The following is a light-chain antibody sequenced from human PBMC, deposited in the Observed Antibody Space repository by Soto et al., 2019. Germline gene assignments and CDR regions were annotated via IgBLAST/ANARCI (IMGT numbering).Light chain of an antibody. CDR3: SSYTSSSPF. V-gene: IGLV2-14*01. CDR2: EVS. J-gene: IGLJ1*01. CDR1: SSDVGGYNY. Sequence: QSALTQPASVSGSPGQSITISCTGTSSDVGGYNYVSWYQQHPGKAPKLMIYEVSNRPSGVSNRFSGSKSGNTASLTISGLQAEYEADYYCSSYTSSSPFFGPGTKLTVL.